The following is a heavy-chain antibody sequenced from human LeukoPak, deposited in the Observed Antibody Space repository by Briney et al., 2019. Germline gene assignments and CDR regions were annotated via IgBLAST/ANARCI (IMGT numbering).Heavy chain of an antibody. D-gene: IGHD6-19*01. V-gene: IGHV1-18*01. J-gene: IGHJ4*02. CDR3: ARDQSSVAAFDY. Sequence: GASVKVSCKPYGYTFTTYGITWVRQAPGQGLEWMGWISPYNGNTNYAQKFQGRVTLTTDTSTSTAYMELSSLRSEDTAVYYCARDQSSVAAFDYWGQGTLVTVSS. CDR1: GYTFTTYG. CDR2: ISPYNGNT.